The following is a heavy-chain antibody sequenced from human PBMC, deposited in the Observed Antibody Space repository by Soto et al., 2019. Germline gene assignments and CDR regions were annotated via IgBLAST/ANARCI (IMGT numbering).Heavy chain of an antibody. V-gene: IGHV3-23*01. D-gene: IGHD6-19*01. CDR1: GFTFSGYA. Sequence: EVQLLESGGGLVQPGGSLTLSCAASGFTFSGYAMTWVRQAPGKGLEWVSAISGSDGSTYYAYSVKGRFTISRDNSKNTLYLQMNSLRAEDTAVYYCAKCHSSGWYTGGGYWGQGTLVTVSS. J-gene: IGHJ4*02. CDR3: AKCHSSGWYTGGGY. CDR2: ISGSDGST.